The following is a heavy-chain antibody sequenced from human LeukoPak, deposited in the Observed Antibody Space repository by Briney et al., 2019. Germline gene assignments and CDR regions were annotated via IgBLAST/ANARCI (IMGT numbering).Heavy chain of an antibody. CDR3: ARVTATATHFDY. D-gene: IGHD2-15*01. V-gene: IGHV1-18*01. CDR2: ISAYNGNT. J-gene: IGHJ4*02. Sequence: ASVKVSCKASGYTLTSYGISWVRQAPGQGLEWMGWISAYNGNTNYAQKLQGRVTMTTDTSTSTAYMELRSLRSDDTAVYYCARVTATATHFDYWGQGTLVTVSS. CDR1: GYTLTSYG.